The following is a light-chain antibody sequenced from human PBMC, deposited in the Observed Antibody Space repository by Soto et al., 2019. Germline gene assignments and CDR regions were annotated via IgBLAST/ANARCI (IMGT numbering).Light chain of an antibody. CDR1: SSNIGNNY. V-gene: IGLV1-51*02. CDR3: GTWDSSLSAYVV. CDR2: ENN. J-gene: IGLJ2*01. Sequence: QSVLTQPPSVYAAPGQKVTISCSGSSSNIGNNYVSWYQQLPGTAPKLLIYENNKRPSGIPDRFSGSKSGTSATLGITGLQTGDEADYYCGTWDSSLSAYVVFGGGTKLTVL.